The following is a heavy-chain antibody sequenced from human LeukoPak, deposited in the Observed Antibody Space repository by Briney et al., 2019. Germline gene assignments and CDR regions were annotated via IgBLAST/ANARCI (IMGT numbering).Heavy chain of an antibody. J-gene: IGHJ4*02. Sequence: GGSLRLSCAASGFTFSSYAMSWVRQAPGKGLEWVSAISGSGGSTYYADSVKGRFTISRDNSKNTLYLQMNSLRAEDTAVYYCAKGATIFGVVYTSSFDYWGQGTLVTVSS. V-gene: IGHV3-23*01. D-gene: IGHD3-3*01. CDR2: ISGSGGST. CDR1: GFTFSSYA. CDR3: AKGATIFGVVYTSSFDY.